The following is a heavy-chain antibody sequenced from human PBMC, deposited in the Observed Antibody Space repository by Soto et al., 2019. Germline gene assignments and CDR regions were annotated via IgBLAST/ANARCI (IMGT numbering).Heavy chain of an antibody. Sequence: GGSLRLSCAASGFTFTSYAMTWVRQAPGKGLEWVSTISGGGDVTYYADSVKGRFSISRDRSKNTLYLQMNSLRAEDTALYFCAKDTSTSAWYRQDVWGQGTTVTVS. V-gene: IGHV3-23*01. D-gene: IGHD6-19*01. CDR1: GFTFTSYA. J-gene: IGHJ6*02. CDR3: AKDTSTSAWYRQDV. CDR2: ISGGGDVT.